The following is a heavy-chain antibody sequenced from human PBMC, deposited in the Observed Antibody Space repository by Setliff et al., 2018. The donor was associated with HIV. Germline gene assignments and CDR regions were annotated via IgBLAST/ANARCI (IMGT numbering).Heavy chain of an antibody. V-gene: IGHV4-59*12. Sequence: SETLSLTCTVSGGSISSYYWSWIRQPPGKGLEWIGYIHYSGSTNYNPSLKSRVTISVDTSKNQFSLKLSSVTAADTAVYYCARGSYYYYYMDVWGKGTTVTVSS. J-gene: IGHJ6*03. CDR1: GGSISSYY. CDR2: IHYSGST. CDR3: ARGSYYYYYMDV.